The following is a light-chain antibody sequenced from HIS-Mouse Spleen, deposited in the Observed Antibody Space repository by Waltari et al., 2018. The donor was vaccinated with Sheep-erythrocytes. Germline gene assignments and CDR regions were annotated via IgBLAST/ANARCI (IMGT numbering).Light chain of an antibody. CDR3: CSYAGSYTFWV. Sequence: QSALTQPRSVSGSPGQSVTIPCTGTSSYVGGYNHVSWYQPHPGKSPKLMIYDVSKRPSGVPDRFSGSKSGNTASLTISGLQAEDEADYYCCSYAGSYTFWVFGGGTRLTVL. J-gene: IGLJ3*02. V-gene: IGLV2-11*01. CDR1: SSYVGGYNH. CDR2: DVS.